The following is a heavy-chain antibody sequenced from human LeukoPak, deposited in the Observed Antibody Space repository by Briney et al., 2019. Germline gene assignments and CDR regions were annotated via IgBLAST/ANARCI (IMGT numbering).Heavy chain of an antibody. Sequence: PSETLSLTCTVSGGSISSGGYYWSWIRQPPGKGLEWIGYIYHSGSTYYNPSLKSRVTISVDRSKNQFSLKLSSVTAADTAVYYCARGSKEPGDYWGQGTLVTVSS. CDR1: GGSISSGGYY. J-gene: IGHJ4*02. CDR3: ARGSKEPGDY. CDR2: IYHSGST. V-gene: IGHV4-30-2*01. D-gene: IGHD1-26*01.